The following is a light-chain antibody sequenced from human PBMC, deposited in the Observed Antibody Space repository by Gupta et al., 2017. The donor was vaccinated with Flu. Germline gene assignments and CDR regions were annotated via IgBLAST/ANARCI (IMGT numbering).Light chain of an antibody. V-gene: IGKV2-30*02. CDR1: QSRVHNNGNTY. Sequence: VTLGQPASISCKTSQSRVHNNGNTYLHWFQQRPGQSPRRLIYKVSNRDSGVPDRFSGSGSGTDFTLKISRVEADDVGVYYCMQGKRWPYAFGQGTKMEI. CDR2: KVS. J-gene: IGKJ2*01. CDR3: MQGKRWPYA.